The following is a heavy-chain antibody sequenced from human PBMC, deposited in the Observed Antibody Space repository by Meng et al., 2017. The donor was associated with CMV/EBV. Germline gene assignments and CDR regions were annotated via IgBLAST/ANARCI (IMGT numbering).Heavy chain of an antibody. D-gene: IGHD2-2*02. Sequence: GGSLRLSCAASGFTFSSYAMQWVRQAPGKGLEWAAVISYDGSNKYYADSVKGRFTISRDNSKNTLYLQMNSLRAEDTAVYYCARDSVAGLYCSSTSCYRSAYYYYGMDVWGQGTTVTVSS. CDR1: GFTFSSYA. CDR2: ISYDGSNK. V-gene: IGHV3-30*04. CDR3: ARDSVAGLYCSSTSCYRSAYYYYGMDV. J-gene: IGHJ6*02.